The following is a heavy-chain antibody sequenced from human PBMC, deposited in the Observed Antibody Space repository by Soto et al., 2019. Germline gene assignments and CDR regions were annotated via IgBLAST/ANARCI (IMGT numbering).Heavy chain of an antibody. V-gene: IGHV4-59*02. D-gene: IGHD3-9*01. CDR3: AGGPARTGYYTWLHP. CDR1: GDSVSSYY. Sequence: PSETLSLTCTVSGDSVSSYYWTWIRQPPGKGLELIGYIFYSGNSYYNPSLQSRVTISVDTSKNQFSLMLSSVTAADTAIYYCAGGPARTGYYTWLHPWGQGTLVTVSS. J-gene: IGHJ5*02. CDR2: IFYSGNS.